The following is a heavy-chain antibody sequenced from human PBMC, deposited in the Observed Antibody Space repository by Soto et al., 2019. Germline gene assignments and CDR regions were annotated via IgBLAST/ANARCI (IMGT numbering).Heavy chain of an antibody. D-gene: IGHD3-16*01. CDR1: GFTFRSYV. CDR2: TSYDGSNN. V-gene: IGHV3-33*05. Sequence: QVQLVESGGGVVQPGTSLRLSCVGSGFTFRSYVIHWVRQAPGKGLEWVALTSYDGSNNFYGDSVKGRFTISRHNSRNTVERQMDSLRFEDTDLYYCARWGTTGGLDVWGQGTLVSVSS. J-gene: IGHJ4*02. CDR3: ARWGTTGGLDV.